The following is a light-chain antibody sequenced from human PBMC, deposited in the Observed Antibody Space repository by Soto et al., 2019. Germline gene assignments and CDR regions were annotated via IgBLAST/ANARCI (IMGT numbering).Light chain of an antibody. Sequence: QSALTQPPSASGSPGQSVTISCTGISADLGGYNYVSWYQQHPGKAPRLIIYEFTNRPSGVPDRFSGSNSANTASLTVSGLQAEDEADYYCGSYTDTNTGLFGGGTKVTVL. CDR2: EFT. CDR1: SADLGGYNY. J-gene: IGLJ2*01. V-gene: IGLV2-8*01. CDR3: GSYTDTNTGL.